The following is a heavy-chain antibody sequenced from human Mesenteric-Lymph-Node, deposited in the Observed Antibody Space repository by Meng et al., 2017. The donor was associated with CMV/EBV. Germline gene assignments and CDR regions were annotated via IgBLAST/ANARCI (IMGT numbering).Heavy chain of an antibody. CDR3: ARGSSYDILTGYFDY. Sequence: HQWGAGLLKRSETLSVTCAVYGGSFSGYYWNWIRQSPEKGLEWIGEINHSGSTTYNPSFTSRIIKSVDTSTNQISLNMSSVTAADTAVYYCARGSSYDILTGYFDYWGQGALVTVSS. J-gene: IGHJ4*02. V-gene: IGHV4-34*01. CDR2: INHSGST. CDR1: GGSFSGYY. D-gene: IGHD3-9*01.